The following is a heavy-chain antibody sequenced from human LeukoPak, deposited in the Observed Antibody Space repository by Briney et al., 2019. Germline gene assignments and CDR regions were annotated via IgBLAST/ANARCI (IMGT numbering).Heavy chain of an antibody. V-gene: IGHV1-2*02. D-gene: IGHD2-15*01. Sequence: PGASVKVSCKASGYTFTGYYMHWVRQAPGQGREWMGWINPNSGGTKYEQKFQGRGTMTRDTSISTAYMELSSLRSDDTAVYYCARGGALGYCSDASCYAFDYWGQGTLVTVSS. CDR2: INPNSGGT. CDR3: ARGGALGYCSDASCYAFDY. CDR1: GYTFTGYY. J-gene: IGHJ4*02.